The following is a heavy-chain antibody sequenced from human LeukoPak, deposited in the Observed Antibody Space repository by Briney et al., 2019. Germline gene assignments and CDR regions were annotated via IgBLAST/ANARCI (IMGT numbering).Heavy chain of an antibody. D-gene: IGHD3-10*01. Sequence: ASVKVSCKASGGTFGSYAISWVRQAPGQGLEWMGGIIPIFGTANYAQKFQGRVTITADESTSTAYMELSSLRSEDTAVYYCARGRVEVRGDWFDPWGQGTLVTVSS. V-gene: IGHV1-69*13. CDR2: IIPIFGTA. CDR1: GGTFGSYA. CDR3: ARGRVEVRGDWFDP. J-gene: IGHJ5*02.